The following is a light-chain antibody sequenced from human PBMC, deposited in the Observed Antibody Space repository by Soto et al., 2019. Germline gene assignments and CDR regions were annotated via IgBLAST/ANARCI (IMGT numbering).Light chain of an antibody. CDR1: SSDVGSYNL. V-gene: IGLV2-23*01. Sequence: QSVLTQTASVSGSPGQSITISCTGTSSDVGSYNLVSWYQQHPGKAPKLMIYEGSKRPSGVSNRFSGSKSGNTASLTISGLQAEDEADYYCCSYAGSSPFVVFGGGTKRTVL. CDR2: EGS. J-gene: IGLJ2*01. CDR3: CSYAGSSPFVV.